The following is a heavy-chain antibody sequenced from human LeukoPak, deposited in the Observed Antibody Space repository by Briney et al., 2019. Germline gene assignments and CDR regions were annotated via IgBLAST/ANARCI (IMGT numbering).Heavy chain of an antibody. V-gene: IGHV3-48*03. CDR1: GFTFSSYE. CDR3: AELGITMIGGV. D-gene: IGHD3-10*02. CDR2: ISSSGSTI. Sequence: GGSLRLSCAASGFTFSSYEMNWVRQAPGKGLEWVSYISSSGSTIYYADSVKGRFTISRDDARNSLYLQMNSLRAEDTAVYYCAELGITMIGGVWGKGTTVTISS. J-gene: IGHJ6*04.